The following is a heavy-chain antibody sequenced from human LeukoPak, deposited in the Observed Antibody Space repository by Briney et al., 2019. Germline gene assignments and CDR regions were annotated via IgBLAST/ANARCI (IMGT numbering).Heavy chain of an antibody. CDR2: IYHSGST. Sequence: SETLSLTCTVSGGSISSGGYYWSWIRQPPGKGLEWIGYIYHSGSTYYNPSLKSRVTISVDRFKNQFSLKLSSVTAADTAVYYCARVGNYYDSSGYDYWGQGTLVTVSS. J-gene: IGHJ4*02. V-gene: IGHV4-30-2*01. CDR1: GGSISSGGYY. CDR3: ARVGNYYDSSGYDY. D-gene: IGHD3-22*01.